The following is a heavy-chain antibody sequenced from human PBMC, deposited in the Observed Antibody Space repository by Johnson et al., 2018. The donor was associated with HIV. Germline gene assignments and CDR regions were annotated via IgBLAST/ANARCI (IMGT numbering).Heavy chain of an antibody. V-gene: IGHV3-13*01. Sequence: VQLVESGGGLVQPGGSLRLSCAASGFTFRSYDMHWVRQATGKGLEWVSAIGSAGDTYYPGSVKGRFTISRENAKNSLYLQMNNLRAGDTAVYYCARGEWGNAFDIWGQGTLVTVSS. CDR3: ARGEWGNAFDI. CDR2: IGSAGDT. CDR1: GFTFRSYD. J-gene: IGHJ3*02. D-gene: IGHD3-16*01.